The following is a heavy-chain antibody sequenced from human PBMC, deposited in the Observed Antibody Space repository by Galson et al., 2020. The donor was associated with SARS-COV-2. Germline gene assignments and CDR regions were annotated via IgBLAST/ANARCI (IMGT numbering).Heavy chain of an antibody. J-gene: IGHJ5*02. D-gene: IGHD3-10*01. CDR3: ARDPLRITMVRGVPPPWFDP. V-gene: IGHV3-11*04. Sequence: NSGGSLRPSCAASGFTFSDYYMSWIRQAPGKGLEWVSYISSIGSTINYADSVKGRFTISRDNAKNPLYLQMNSLRAEDTAVYYCARDPLRITMVRGVPPPWFDPWGQGTLVTVSS. CDR1: GFTFSDYY. CDR2: ISSIGSTI.